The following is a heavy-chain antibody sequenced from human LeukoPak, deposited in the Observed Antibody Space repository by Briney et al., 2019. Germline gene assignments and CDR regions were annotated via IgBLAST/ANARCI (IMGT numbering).Heavy chain of an antibody. CDR1: GGSISSYY. CDR2: IYYSGST. CDR3: AGGADYDYIWGSYRPSAFDI. D-gene: IGHD3-16*02. J-gene: IGHJ3*02. V-gene: IGHV4-59*01. Sequence: SETLSLTCTASGGSISSYYWSWIRQPPGKGLEWIGYIYYSGSTNYNPSLKSRVTISVDTSKNQFSLKLSSVTAADTAVYYCAGGADYDYIWGSYRPSAFDIWGQGTMVTVSS.